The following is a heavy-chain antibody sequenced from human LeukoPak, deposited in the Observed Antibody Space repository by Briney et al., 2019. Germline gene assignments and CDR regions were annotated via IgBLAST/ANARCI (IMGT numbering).Heavy chain of an antibody. CDR3: ARDRGEMGRGREAFDYFDY. J-gene: IGHJ4*02. CDR1: GCTFSSFG. D-gene: IGHD3-10*01. Sequence: GASVKVSWKASGCTFSSFGISWVRQARGQGLEWMGWISNNNVKTKYAQKFQGRVTITTDTSTTTAYMELRSLRSDDTALYYCARDRGEMGRGREAFDYFDYWGQGTLVTVSS. V-gene: IGHV1-18*01. CDR2: ISNNNVKT.